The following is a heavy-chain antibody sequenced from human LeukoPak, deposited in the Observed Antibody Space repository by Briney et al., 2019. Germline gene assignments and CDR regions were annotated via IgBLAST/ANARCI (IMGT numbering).Heavy chain of an antibody. Sequence: VASVKVSCKASGGTFSSYAISWVRQAPGKGLEWMGGFDPEDGETIYAQKFQGRVTMTEDTSTDTAYMELSSLRSEDTAVYYCATRAGYQYALRQSRYYYYGMDVWGQGTTVTVSS. J-gene: IGHJ6*02. D-gene: IGHD3-16*02. CDR1: GGTFSSYA. V-gene: IGHV1-24*01. CDR2: FDPEDGET. CDR3: ATRAGYQYALRQSRYYYYGMDV.